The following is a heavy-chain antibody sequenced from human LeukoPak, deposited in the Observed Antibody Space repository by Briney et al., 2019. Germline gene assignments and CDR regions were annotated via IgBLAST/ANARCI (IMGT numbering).Heavy chain of an antibody. Sequence: GGSLRLSCAASGFTFSTYAMNWVRQAPGKGREWVAVISDDRRHNYYADSVKVGFTISRDNSKRTLYLQMTSLRDDASAAYFCARVYLERLTAGYFDPWGQGTQVTVSP. CDR2: ISDDRRHN. CDR1: GFTFSTYA. V-gene: IGHV3-30*04. J-gene: IGHJ4*02. D-gene: IGHD2-8*01. CDR3: ARVYLERLTAGYFDP.